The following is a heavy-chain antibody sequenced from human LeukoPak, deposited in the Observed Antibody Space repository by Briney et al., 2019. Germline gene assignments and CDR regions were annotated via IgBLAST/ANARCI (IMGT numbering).Heavy chain of an antibody. D-gene: IGHD1-26*01. CDR1: GFSLSTSGVG. J-gene: IGHJ4*02. Sequence: ESGPTLVKPTQTLTLTCTFSGFSLSTSGVGVGWIRQPPGKALEWLALIYWDDDKRYSPSLKGRLTITKDTSKNQVVLTMTNMDPVDTATYYCAHRRYWDYYFDDWGQGTLVTVSS. CDR2: IYWDDDK. V-gene: IGHV2-5*02. CDR3: AHRRYWDYYFDD.